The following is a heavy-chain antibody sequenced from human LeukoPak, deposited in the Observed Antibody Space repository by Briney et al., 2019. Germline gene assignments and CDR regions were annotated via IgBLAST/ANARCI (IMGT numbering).Heavy chain of an antibody. CDR2: IYYSGST. CDR1: GGSISSYY. CDR3: ARDLAAAGTVDI. Sequence: SETLSLTCTVSGGSISSYYWSWIRQPPGKGLEWIRYIYYSGSTNYNPSLKSRVTISVDTSKNQFSLKLSSVTAADTAVYYCARDLAAAGTVDIWGQGTMVTVSS. V-gene: IGHV4-59*01. D-gene: IGHD6-13*01. J-gene: IGHJ3*02.